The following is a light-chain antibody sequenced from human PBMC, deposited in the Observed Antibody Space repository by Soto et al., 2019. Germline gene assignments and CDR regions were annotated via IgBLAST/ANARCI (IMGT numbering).Light chain of an antibody. J-gene: IGKJ1*01. V-gene: IGKV3-11*01. Sequence: EIVLTQSPGTLSLSPGERATLSCRASQSVSSYLAWYQQKPGQAPRLLIYDASNRATGIPARFSGSGSGTDFTLTISSLEPEDFAVYYCQQRSNWPRLTFGQGTKVDIK. CDR3: QQRSNWPRLT. CDR2: DAS. CDR1: QSVSSY.